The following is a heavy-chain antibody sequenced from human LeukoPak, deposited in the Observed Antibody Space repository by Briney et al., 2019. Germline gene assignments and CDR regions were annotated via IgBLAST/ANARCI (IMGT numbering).Heavy chain of an antibody. CDR1: GGSISSSSDY. Sequence: SETLSLTCTVSGGSISSSSDYWGWIRQAPGKGLEWIGSIYYHENTYYNSSLKSRVTISVDTSKNQSSLKLNPVTAADTAVYFCARRAYSAAYWKHFDYWGQGTLVTVSS. J-gene: IGHJ4*02. CDR3: ARRAYSAAYWKHFDY. CDR2: IYYHENT. V-gene: IGHV4-39*01. D-gene: IGHD1-1*01.